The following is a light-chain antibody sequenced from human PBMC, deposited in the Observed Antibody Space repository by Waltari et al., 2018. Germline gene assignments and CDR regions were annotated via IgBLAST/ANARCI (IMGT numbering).Light chain of an antibody. CDR3: CSYAGSYTWV. V-gene: IGLV2-11*02. CDR1: SRDVGGFTY. CDR2: DVS. J-gene: IGLJ3*02. Sequence: QSALTQPSSVSGSRGQSVTISCTGTSRDVGGFTYVLWYQQHPGKAPKLMIYDVSKRPSVVPDRFSGSKSGNTASLTISGLNAEDGADYYCCSYAGSYTWVFGGGTKLPFL.